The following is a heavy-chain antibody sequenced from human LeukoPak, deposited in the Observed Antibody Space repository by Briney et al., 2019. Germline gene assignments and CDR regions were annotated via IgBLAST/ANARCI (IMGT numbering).Heavy chain of an antibody. Sequence: SETLSLTCTVSGDSMSSYYWSWIRLPPGEGLEWIGYIYYSGSTYYNPSLKSRVTISVDTSKNQFSLQLSSVTAADTAVYYCARSGWLQPFDYWGQGTLVTVSS. D-gene: IGHD5-24*01. V-gene: IGHV4-59*04. J-gene: IGHJ4*02. CDR3: ARSGWLQPFDY. CDR1: GDSMSSYY. CDR2: IYYSGST.